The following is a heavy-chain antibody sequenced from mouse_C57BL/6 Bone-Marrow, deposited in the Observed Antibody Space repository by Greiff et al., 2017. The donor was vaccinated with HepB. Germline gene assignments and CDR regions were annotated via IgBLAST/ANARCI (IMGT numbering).Heavy chain of an antibody. Sequence: EVQVVESGEGLVKPGGSLKLSCAASGFTFSSYAMSWVRQTPEKRLEWVAYISSGGDYIYYADTVKGRFTISRDNARNTLYLQMSSLKSEDTAMNYCTRDVNYEAWFAYWGQGTLVTVSA. V-gene: IGHV5-9-1*02. CDR2: ISSGGDYI. D-gene: IGHD2-1*01. CDR1: GFTFSSYA. CDR3: TRDVNYEAWFAY. J-gene: IGHJ3*01.